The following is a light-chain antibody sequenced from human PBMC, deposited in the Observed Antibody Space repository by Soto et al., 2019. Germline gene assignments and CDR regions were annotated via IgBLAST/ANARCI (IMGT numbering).Light chain of an antibody. CDR2: DNS. CDR3: GTWDSSLSAVV. V-gene: IGLV1-51*01. CDR1: SSNIGYNF. J-gene: IGLJ3*02. Sequence: QSVLTQPPSVSAAPGQKVTISCSGSSSNIGYNFVSWYQQLPGTAPKLLIYDNSKRPSGIPDRFSGSKSGTSATLGITGPQPGDEADDYCGTWDSSLSAVVFGGGTKVTVL.